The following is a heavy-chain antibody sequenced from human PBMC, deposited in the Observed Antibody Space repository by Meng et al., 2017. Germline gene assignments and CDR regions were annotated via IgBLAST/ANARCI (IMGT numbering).Heavy chain of an antibody. CDR2: IIPIFGTA. D-gene: IGHD3-10*01. Sequence: SVKVSCKASGGTFGSYAISWVRQAPGQGLEWMGGIIPIFGTANYAQKFQGRVTITADESTSTAYMELSRLRSEDTAVYYCARGTYYGPHKYYYYGMDVWGQGTTVTVSS. J-gene: IGHJ6*02. V-gene: IGHV1-69*13. CDR1: GGTFGSYA. CDR3: ARGTYYGPHKYYYYGMDV.